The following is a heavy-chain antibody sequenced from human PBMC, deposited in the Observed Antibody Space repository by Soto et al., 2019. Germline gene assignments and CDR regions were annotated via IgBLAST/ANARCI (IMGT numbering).Heavy chain of an antibody. CDR3: ARACWGAGTQAFDY. CDR2: ISSTSNHI. J-gene: IGHJ4*02. Sequence: EVQLVESGGGLVKPGGSLRLSCTASGFTFSSYGVNWVRQAPGKGLEWASFISSTSNHIYYIDSVKGRFTVSRDNAKNSLYLQMNSLRVEDTAIYYCARACWGAGTQAFDYWGQGTLVTVSS. V-gene: IGHV3-21*01. CDR1: GFTFSSYG. D-gene: IGHD3-10*01.